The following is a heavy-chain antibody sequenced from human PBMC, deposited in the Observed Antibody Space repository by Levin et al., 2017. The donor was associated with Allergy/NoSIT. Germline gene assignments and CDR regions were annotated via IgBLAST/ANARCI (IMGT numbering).Heavy chain of an antibody. CDR3: ARLRGYSGYDSIHI. J-gene: IGHJ3*02. CDR1: GGTFSSYA. CDR2: IIPILGIA. V-gene: IGHV1-69*04. Sequence: SVKVSCKASGGTFSSYAISWVRQAPGQGLEWMGRIIPILGIANYAQKFQGRVTITADKSTSTAYMELSSLRSEDTAVYYCARLRGYSGYDSIHIWGQGTMVTVSS. D-gene: IGHD5-12*01.